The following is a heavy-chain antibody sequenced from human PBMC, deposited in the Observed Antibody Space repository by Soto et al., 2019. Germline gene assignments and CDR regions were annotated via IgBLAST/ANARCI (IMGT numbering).Heavy chain of an antibody. D-gene: IGHD1-26*01. CDR1: GGSFSGYY. J-gene: IGHJ6*02. CDR2: INHSGST. V-gene: IGHV4-34*01. CDR3: ARASIVGATGTDYYYYGMDV. Sequence: PSETLSLTCAVYGGSFSGYYWSWIRQPPGKGLEWIGEINHSGSTNYNPSLKSRVTISVDTSKNQFSLKLSSVTAADTAVYYCARASIVGATGTDYYYYGMDVWGQGTTVTVSS.